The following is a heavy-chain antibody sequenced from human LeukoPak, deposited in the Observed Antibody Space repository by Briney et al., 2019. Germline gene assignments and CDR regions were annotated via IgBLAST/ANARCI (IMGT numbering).Heavy chain of an antibody. CDR3: ARDLTGDQFFDP. V-gene: IGHV4-31*03. Sequence: SQTLSLTCNVSGGSISNDGYYWSWIRQHPGKGLEWPGYIYYSGSTYYNPSLKSRVTLSVDTSKGQFSLRLSSVTAADTAVYYCARDLTGDQFFDPWGQGTLVTVSS. J-gene: IGHJ5*02. CDR2: IYYSGST. CDR1: GGSISNDGYY. D-gene: IGHD7-27*01.